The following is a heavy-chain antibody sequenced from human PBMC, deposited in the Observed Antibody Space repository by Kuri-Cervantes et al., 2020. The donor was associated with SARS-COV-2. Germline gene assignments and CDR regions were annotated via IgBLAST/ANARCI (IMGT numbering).Heavy chain of an antibody. CDR3: ARDQYGSGVMGNY. D-gene: IGHD3-10*01. CDR2: IIPIFGTA. Sequence: SVKVSCKASGGTFSSYAISWVRQAPGQGLEWMGGIIPIFGTANYAQKFQGRVTITTDESTSTAYMELSSLRSEDTAVYYCARDQYGSGVMGNYWGQGTLVTVSS. CDR1: GGTFSSYA. V-gene: IGHV1-69*05. J-gene: IGHJ4*02.